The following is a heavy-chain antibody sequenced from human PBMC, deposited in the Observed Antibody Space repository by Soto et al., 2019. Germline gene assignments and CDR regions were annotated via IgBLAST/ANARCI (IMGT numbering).Heavy chain of an antibody. D-gene: IGHD6-13*01. V-gene: IGHV4-34*01. J-gene: IGHJ4*02. CDR2: INHSGST. CDR1: GGSFSGYY. CDR3: ARGGGYSLDY. Sequence: QVQLQQWGAGLLKPSETLSLTCAVYGGSFSGYYWSWIRQPPGKGLEWIGEINHSGSTNYNPSLKSRVTISVDTSKNQFSLKLSSETAADTAVYYCARGGGYSLDYWGQGTLVTVSS.